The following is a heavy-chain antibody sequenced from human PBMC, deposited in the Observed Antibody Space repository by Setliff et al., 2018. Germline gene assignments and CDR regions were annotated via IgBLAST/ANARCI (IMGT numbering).Heavy chain of an antibody. Sequence: SETLSLTCTVSGGSISSGSHYWTWIRQPTGKRLEWIGHIDPSGDTNYSPSLKSRVTISRDTSKNQLSLELTSVTAADTAVYYCARSNMGNYYDSGRYYYYYYMDVWGKGTTVTVSS. D-gene: IGHD3-10*01. J-gene: IGHJ6*03. CDR2: IDPSGDT. V-gene: IGHV4-61*09. CDR1: GGSISSGSHY. CDR3: ARSNMGNYYDSGRYYYYYYMDV.